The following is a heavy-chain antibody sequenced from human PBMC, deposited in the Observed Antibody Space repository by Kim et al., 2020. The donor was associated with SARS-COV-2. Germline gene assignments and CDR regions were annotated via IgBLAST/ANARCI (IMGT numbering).Heavy chain of an antibody. CDR3: ARGLSRIAAAANYYYGMDV. V-gene: IGHV3-66*01. CDR2: IYSGGST. Sequence: GGSLRLSCAASGFTVSSNYMSWVRQAPGKGLEWVSVIYSGGSTYYADSVKGRFTISRDNSKNTLYLQMNSLRAEDTAVYYCARGLSRIAAAANYYYGMDVWGQGTTVTVSS. D-gene: IGHD6-13*01. CDR1: GFTVSSNY. J-gene: IGHJ6*02.